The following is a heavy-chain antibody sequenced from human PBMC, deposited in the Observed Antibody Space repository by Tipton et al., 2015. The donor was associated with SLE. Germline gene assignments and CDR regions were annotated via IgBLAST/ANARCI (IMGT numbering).Heavy chain of an antibody. CDR3: ARDDKNSGSYFDY. Sequence: SLRLSCAASGFTVSSNYMSWVRQAPGKGLEWVANIKQDGSEKYYVDSVKGRFTISRDNAKNSLYLQMNSLRAEDTAVYYCARDDKNSGSYFDYWGQGTLVTVSS. CDR1: GFTVSSNY. CDR2: IKQDGSEK. J-gene: IGHJ4*02. V-gene: IGHV3-7*01. D-gene: IGHD1-26*01.